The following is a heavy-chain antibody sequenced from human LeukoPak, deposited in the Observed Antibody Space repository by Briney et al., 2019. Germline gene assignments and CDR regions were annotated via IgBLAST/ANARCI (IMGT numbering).Heavy chain of an antibody. CDR2: ISYDGSNK. Sequence: GGSLRLSCAASGFTSSTYGMHWVRQAPGKGLEWVAVISYDGSNKYYADSVKGRFTISRDNSKNTLYLQMNSLRAEDTAVYYCVRDWGYDSSGYWQKYFDTWGQGTLVTVSS. CDR1: GFTSSTYG. D-gene: IGHD3-22*01. V-gene: IGHV3-30*03. CDR3: VRDWGYDSSGYWQKYFDT. J-gene: IGHJ4*02.